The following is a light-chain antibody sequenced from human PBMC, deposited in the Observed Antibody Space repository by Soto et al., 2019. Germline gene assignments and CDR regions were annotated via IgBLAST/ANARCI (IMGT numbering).Light chain of an antibody. CDR3: QQYADSPIT. V-gene: IGKV3-20*01. J-gene: IGKJ5*01. Sequence: EIVLTQSPGTLSLSPGERATLSCRASQSVTSNYLAWYQQKPGQAPRLLIYDASNRATGTPDRFLGRGSGTDFTLIISRLEPEDVAVYYCQQYADSPITFGQGTRLEIK. CDR2: DAS. CDR1: QSVTSNY.